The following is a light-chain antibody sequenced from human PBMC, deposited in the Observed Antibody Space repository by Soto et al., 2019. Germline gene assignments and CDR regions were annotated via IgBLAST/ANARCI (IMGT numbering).Light chain of an antibody. Sequence: DAQMTQSPSSLSASVGDSVTITCRASQSIGTYLDWYQHKPGKDPKLLIYAASSLQSGVASRFSGSGSGTDFTLTISSLQPEDFATYYCQESHSTFGQGTKLESK. J-gene: IGKJ2*01. CDR1: QSIGTY. V-gene: IGKV1-39*01. CDR2: AAS. CDR3: QESHST.